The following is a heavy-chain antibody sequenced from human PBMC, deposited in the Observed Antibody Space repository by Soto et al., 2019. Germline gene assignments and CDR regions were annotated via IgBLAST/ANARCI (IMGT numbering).Heavy chain of an antibody. CDR3: ARTIGLVGANFPSPESYYYGMDV. Sequence: GGSLRLSCAASGFTFSSYWMHWVRQAPGKGLVWVSRINSDGSSTSYADSVKGRFTISRDNAKNTLYLQMNSLRAEDTAVYYCARTIGLVGANFPSPESYYYGMDVWGQGTTVTVSS. D-gene: IGHD1-26*01. V-gene: IGHV3-74*01. CDR1: GFTFSSYW. CDR2: INSDGSST. J-gene: IGHJ6*02.